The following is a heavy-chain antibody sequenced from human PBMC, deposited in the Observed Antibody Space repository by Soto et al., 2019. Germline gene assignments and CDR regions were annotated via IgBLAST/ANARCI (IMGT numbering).Heavy chain of an antibody. CDR1: GFTFSSCS. V-gene: IGHV3-21*01. D-gene: IGHD6-13*01. J-gene: IGHJ5*02. CDR3: ARDLRSWYTNWFDP. CDR2: ISSSSSYI. Sequence: GGSLRLSCAASGFTFSSCSMNWVRQAPGKGLEWVSSISSSSSYIYYADSVKGRFTISRDNAKNSLYLQMNSLRAEDTAVYYCARDLRSWYTNWFDPWGQGTLVTVSS.